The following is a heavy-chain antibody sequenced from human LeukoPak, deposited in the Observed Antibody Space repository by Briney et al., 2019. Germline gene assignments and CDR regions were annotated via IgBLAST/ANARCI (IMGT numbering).Heavy chain of an antibody. CDR3: ARGEYSSSFNWFDP. Sequence: GASVKVSCKPSGYTFTSYDINWVRQATGQGLEWMGWTNPNSGNTGYAQKFQGRVTMTRNTSISTAYMELSSLRSEDTAVYYCARGEYSSSFNWFDPWGQGTLVTVPS. V-gene: IGHV1-8*01. J-gene: IGHJ5*02. CDR2: TNPNSGNT. D-gene: IGHD6-6*01. CDR1: GYTFTSYD.